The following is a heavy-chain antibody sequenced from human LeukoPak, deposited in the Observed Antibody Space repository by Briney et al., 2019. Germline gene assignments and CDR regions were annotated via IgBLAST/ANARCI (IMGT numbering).Heavy chain of an antibody. Sequence: ASVKVSCKASGYTFTSYGISWVRQAPGQGLEWMGWISAYNGNINYTQKLQGRVTMTTDTSTSTAYMGLRSLRSDDTAVYYCARDLARIIPAATTFDYWGQGTLVTVSS. CDR3: ARDLARIIPAATTFDY. CDR2: ISAYNGNI. CDR1: GYTFTSYG. V-gene: IGHV1-18*01. D-gene: IGHD2-2*01. J-gene: IGHJ4*02.